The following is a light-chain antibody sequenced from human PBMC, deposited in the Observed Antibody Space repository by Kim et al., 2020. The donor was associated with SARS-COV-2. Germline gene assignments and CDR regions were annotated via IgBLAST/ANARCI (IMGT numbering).Light chain of an antibody. J-gene: IGKJ5*01. Sequence: ASVGDRVTITCQASQDVSDFLNGYHQKPGKAPELLIYDASHLETGVPPRFSGGGSGKDFSLAISGLQPEDVGTYYCQQYHSLPITFGRGTRLEIK. CDR1: QDVSDF. V-gene: IGKV1-33*01. CDR3: QQYHSLPIT. CDR2: DAS.